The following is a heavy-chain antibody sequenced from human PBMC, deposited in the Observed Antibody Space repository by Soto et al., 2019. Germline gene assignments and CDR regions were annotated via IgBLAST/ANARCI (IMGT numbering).Heavy chain of an antibody. V-gene: IGHV3-23*01. D-gene: IGHD6-13*01. CDR1: GFTFSSYA. J-gene: IGHJ4*02. Sequence: EVQLLESGGGLVQPGGSLRLSCAASGFTFSSYAMRWVRQAPGKGLEWVSAVSGSGGSTYYADSVKGRFTISRDKSKNTLYLQMNSLRAEDTAVYYCARRGPGTYFDYWGQGTRVTVSS. CDR2: VSGSGGST. CDR3: ARRGPGTYFDY.